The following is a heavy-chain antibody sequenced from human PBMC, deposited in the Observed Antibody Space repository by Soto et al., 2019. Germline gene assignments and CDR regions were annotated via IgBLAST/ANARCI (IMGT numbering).Heavy chain of an antibody. D-gene: IGHD3-3*01. CDR1: GGSISSSSYY. Sequence: SETLSLTCTVSGGSISSSSYYWGWIRQPPGKGLEWIGSIYYSGSTYYNPSLKSRVTISVDTSKNQFSLKLSSVTAADTAVYYGWVFGVVNNDAFDIWGQGTMVTVSS. CDR3: WVFGVVNNDAFDI. V-gene: IGHV4-39*01. J-gene: IGHJ3*02. CDR2: IYYSGST.